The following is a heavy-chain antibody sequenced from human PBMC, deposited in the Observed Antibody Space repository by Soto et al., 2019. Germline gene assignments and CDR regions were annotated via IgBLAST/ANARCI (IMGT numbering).Heavy chain of an antibody. Sequence: PSGTLSLTCTVSGGSVSSGSYYWSWIRQPPGKGLEWIGYIYCSGSTNYNPSLKSRVTISVDTSKNQFSLRLSSVTAADTAVYYCARDLSPGYFDPSGQATLVTVS. CDR3: ARDLSPGYFDP. D-gene: IGHD5-18*01. J-gene: IGHJ5*02. CDR1: GGSVSSGSYY. V-gene: IGHV4-61*01. CDR2: IYCSGST.